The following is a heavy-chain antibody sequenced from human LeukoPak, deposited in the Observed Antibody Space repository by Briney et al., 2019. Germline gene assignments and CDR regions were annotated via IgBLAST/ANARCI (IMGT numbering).Heavy chain of an antibody. CDR1: GYTFTSYD. CDR3: ARGRDWLRWFDP. CDR2: MNPNSGNT. D-gene: IGHD3/OR15-3a*01. V-gene: IGHV1-8*03. J-gene: IGHJ5*02. Sequence: ASVKVSCKASGYTFTSYDINWVRLATGQGLEWLGWMNPNSGNTGYAQKFQGRVTITRNTSISTAYMELSSLTSEDTAVYYCARGRDWLRWFDPWGQGTLVTVSS.